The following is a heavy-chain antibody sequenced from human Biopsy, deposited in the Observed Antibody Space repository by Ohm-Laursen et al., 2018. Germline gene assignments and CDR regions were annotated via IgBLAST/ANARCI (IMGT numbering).Heavy chain of an antibody. D-gene: IGHD3-22*01. CDR3: ARGDYFDSNGYFWFDS. J-gene: IGHJ5*01. CDR1: GGSISSGGSY. Sequence: TLSLTCTVSGGSISSGGSYWSWIRQRPGKGLEWIGYIFNSANTYYNPSLKNLITISGDTSKNQFSLKLNSVTAADTAVYYCARGDYFDSNGYFWFDSWGQGTLATVSS. V-gene: IGHV4-31*01. CDR2: IFNSANT.